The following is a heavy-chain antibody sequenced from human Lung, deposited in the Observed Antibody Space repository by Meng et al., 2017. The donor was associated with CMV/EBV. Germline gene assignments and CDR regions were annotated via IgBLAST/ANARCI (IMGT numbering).Heavy chain of an antibody. CDR1: GYTFTGYY. Sequence: QVQTIQSGAEVKKPVASVKVSCKASGYTFTGYYIHWVRQAPGQGLEWMGWINPNTGGTKYAQKFQGWVTLTRDTSISTAYMELSRLRSDDTAVYYCARGRYELIWGLFDPWGQGTLVTVSS. CDR3: ARGRYELIWGLFDP. V-gene: IGHV1-2*04. D-gene: IGHD1-1*01. J-gene: IGHJ5*02. CDR2: INPNTGGT.